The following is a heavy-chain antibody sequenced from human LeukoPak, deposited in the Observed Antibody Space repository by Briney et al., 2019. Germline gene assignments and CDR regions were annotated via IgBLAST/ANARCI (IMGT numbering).Heavy chain of an antibody. J-gene: IGHJ4*02. Sequence: PSETLSLTCTVSGGSFSSSSYYWGWIRQPPGKGLEWVGSINYRGSNYHNSSLKSRVTMSVDTSKNQFSLKLSAVTAADTAVYYCARSILRYYFDSSGYYPYYFDYWGQGMLVTVSS. V-gene: IGHV4-39*07. CDR2: INYRGSN. CDR3: ARSILRYYFDSSGYYPYYFDY. CDR1: GGSFSSSSYY. D-gene: IGHD3-22*01.